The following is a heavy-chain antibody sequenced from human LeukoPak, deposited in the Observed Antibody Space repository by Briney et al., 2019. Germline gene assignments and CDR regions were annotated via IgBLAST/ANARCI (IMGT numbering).Heavy chain of an antibody. CDR3: ARDLYCSSTSCYTRHDGNWFDP. D-gene: IGHD2-2*02. CDR2: INPSGGST. CDR1: GYTFTSYY. J-gene: IGHJ5*02. Sequence: ASVKVSCKASGYTFTSYYMHWVRQAPGQGLEWMGIINPSGGSTSYAQKFQGRVTMTRDTSTSTVYMELNSLRAEDTAVYYCARDLYCSSTSCYTRHDGNWFDPWGQGTLVTVSS. V-gene: IGHV1-46*01.